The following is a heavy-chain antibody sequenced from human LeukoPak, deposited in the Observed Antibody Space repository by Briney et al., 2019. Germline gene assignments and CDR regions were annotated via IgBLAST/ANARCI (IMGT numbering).Heavy chain of an antibody. Sequence: GASVKVSCKASGGTFSSYAISWVRQAPGQGLEWMGGVIPLYGTSSYAQKFQGRVTITADDSTSTVYMELTSLRSEDTAVYYCARDQAARRSWNDGGDGFDPWGQGTLVTVSS. D-gene: IGHD1-1*01. CDR3: ARDQAARRSWNDGGDGFDP. J-gene: IGHJ5*02. CDR2: VIPLYGTS. V-gene: IGHV1-69*13. CDR1: GGTFSSYA.